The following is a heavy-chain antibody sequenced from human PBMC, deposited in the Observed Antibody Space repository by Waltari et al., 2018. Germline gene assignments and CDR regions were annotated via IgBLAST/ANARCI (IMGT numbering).Heavy chain of an antibody. J-gene: IGHJ4*02. CDR1: GFTFSSYG. Sequence: QVQLVESGGGVVQPGGSLTVSCAASGFTFSSYGMHWVRQAPGEGLELVVFIRYDRSNKYYADAVKGRFTISGDNSKNTLYLQMNSLRPDDTTVYYCAQGNYYDGSGYFDYWGQGTLITVSS. D-gene: IGHD3-22*01. CDR3: AQGNYYDGSGYFDY. CDR2: IRYDRSNK. V-gene: IGHV3-30*02.